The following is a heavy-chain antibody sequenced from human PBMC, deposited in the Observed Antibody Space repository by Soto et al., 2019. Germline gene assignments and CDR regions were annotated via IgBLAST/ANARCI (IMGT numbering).Heavy chain of an antibody. CDR2: IIPIFGTA. V-gene: IGHV1-69*01. Sequence: GASVKVSCKASGGTFSSYAISWVRQAPGQGLEWMGGIIPIFGTANCAQKFQGRVTITADESTSTAYMELSSLRSEDTAVYYCARHPSSGFSYWGQGTLVTVSS. D-gene: IGHD3-22*01. CDR3: ARHPSSGFSY. J-gene: IGHJ4*02. CDR1: GGTFSSYA.